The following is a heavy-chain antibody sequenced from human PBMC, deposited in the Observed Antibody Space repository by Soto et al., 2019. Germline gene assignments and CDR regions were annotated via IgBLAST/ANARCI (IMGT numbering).Heavy chain of an antibody. CDR1: GFVVSSYR. J-gene: IGHJ3*02. CDR2: ISFDGSNK. V-gene: IGHV3-30-3*01. CDR3: AIDSRGQYQVTPGAFDI. Sequence: GGSLRLSCVASGFVVSSYRRKWVRQETVKGLEWVAVISFDGSNKYYADSVQGRFTISRDNSKSTLYLQVNSLRAEDTAVYYCAIDSRGQYQVTPGAFDIWGRGTMVTVSS. D-gene: IGHD2-2*01.